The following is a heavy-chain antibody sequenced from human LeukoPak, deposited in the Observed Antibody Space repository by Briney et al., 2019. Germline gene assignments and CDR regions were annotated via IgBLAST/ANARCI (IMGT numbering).Heavy chain of an antibody. CDR1: GFTVNSNY. D-gene: IGHD1-26*01. J-gene: IGHJ4*02. CDR3: ARGGGYYAIDY. V-gene: IGHV3-53*01. Sequence: GGSLRLSCAASGFTVNSNYMNWARQAPGKGLEWVSVVYSDDTTYYADSVKGRFTISRDNSKNTLYLQMNSLRAEDTAVYYCARGGGYYAIDYWGQGTLVIVSS. CDR2: VYSDDTT.